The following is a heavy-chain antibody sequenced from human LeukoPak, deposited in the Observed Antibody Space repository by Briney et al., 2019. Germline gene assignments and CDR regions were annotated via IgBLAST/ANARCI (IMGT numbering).Heavy chain of an antibody. CDR2: INTDSGNP. CDR3: AREILRFDI. J-gene: IGHJ3*02. V-gene: IGHV7-4-1*02. Sequence: ASVKVSCKASGYSFNSQGMNWVRQTPGQGLEWMGWINTDSGNPTYAQGFTGRFVFSLDTSVSTAYLQISNLMPEDTAKYYCAREILRFDIWGQGTMVTVSS. CDR1: GYSFNSQG.